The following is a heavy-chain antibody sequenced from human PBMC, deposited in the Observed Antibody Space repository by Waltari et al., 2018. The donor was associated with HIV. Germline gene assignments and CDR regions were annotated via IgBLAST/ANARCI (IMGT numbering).Heavy chain of an antibody. D-gene: IGHD3-10*01. CDR2: ISYDGSNK. CDR1: GCTFSSYG. Sequence: QVQLVESGGGVVQPARSLRLSCAASGCTFSSYGRHWVRQAPGKGLDWVAVISYDGSNKYYADSVKGRFTISRDNSKNTLYLQMNSLRAEDTAVYYCAKGRGIDYWGQGTLVTVSS. V-gene: IGHV3-30*18. CDR3: AKGRGIDY. J-gene: IGHJ4*02.